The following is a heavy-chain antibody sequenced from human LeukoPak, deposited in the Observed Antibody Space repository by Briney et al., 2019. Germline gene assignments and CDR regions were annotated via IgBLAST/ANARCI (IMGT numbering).Heavy chain of an antibody. D-gene: IGHD2-2*01. J-gene: IGHJ5*02. V-gene: IGHV5-51*01. Sequence: GESLKISCKGSGYSLTSYWIGWVRQMPGKGLEWMGIIYPGDSDTRYSPSFQGQVTISADKSISTAYLQWSSLKASDTAMYYCARGSTSLANWFDPWGQGTLVTVSS. CDR3: ARGSTSLANWFDP. CDR2: IYPGDSDT. CDR1: GYSLTSYW.